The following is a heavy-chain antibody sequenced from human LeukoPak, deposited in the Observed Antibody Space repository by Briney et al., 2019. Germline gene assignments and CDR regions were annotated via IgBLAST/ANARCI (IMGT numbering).Heavy chain of an antibody. V-gene: IGHV1-18*01. CDR3: ARVTLWFGELLRNWFDP. D-gene: IGHD3-10*01. CDR2: ISAYNGNT. CDR1: GYTFTSYG. J-gene: IGHJ5*02. Sequence: GASVTVSCKASGYTFTSYGISWVRQAPGQGLEWMGWISAYNGNTNYAQKLQGRVTMTTDTSTSTAYMELRSLRSDDTAVYYCARVTLWFGELLRNWFDPWGQGTLVNVSS.